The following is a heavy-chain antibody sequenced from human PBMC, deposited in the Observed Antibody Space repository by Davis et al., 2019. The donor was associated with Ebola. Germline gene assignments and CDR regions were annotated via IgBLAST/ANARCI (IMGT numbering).Heavy chain of an antibody. CDR3: ARGTLEDIVLMVYALDFDY. D-gene: IGHD2-8*01. CDR1: GFTFSSYG. V-gene: IGHV3-33*01. Sequence: GESLKISCAASGFTFSSYGMHWVRQAPGKGLEWVAVIWYDGSNKYYADSVKGRFTISRDNAKNSLYLQMNSLRAEDTAVYYCARGTLEDIVLMVYALDFDYWGQGTLVTVSS. CDR2: IWYDGSNK. J-gene: IGHJ4*02.